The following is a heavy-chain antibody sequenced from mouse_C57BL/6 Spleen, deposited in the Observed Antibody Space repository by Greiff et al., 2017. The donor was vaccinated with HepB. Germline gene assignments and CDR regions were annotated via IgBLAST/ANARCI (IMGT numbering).Heavy chain of an antibody. CDR3: ARSYYYGSSLDY. CDR1: GYAFTNYL. J-gene: IGHJ2*01. CDR2: INPGSGGT. Sequence: VQLQQSGAELVRPGTSVKVSCKASGYAFTNYLIEWVKQRPGQGLEWIGVINPGSGGTNYNEKFKGKATLTADNSSSTAYLQLSSLTSEDSAVYFCARSYYYGSSLDYWGQGTTLTVSS. D-gene: IGHD1-1*01. V-gene: IGHV1-54*01.